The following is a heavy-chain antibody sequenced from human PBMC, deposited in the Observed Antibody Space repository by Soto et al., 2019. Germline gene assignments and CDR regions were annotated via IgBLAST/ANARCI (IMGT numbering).Heavy chain of an antibody. CDR1: GYTFTSYG. CDR3: ARDRTPYYDYVWVFDP. CDR2: ISAYNGNT. D-gene: IGHD3-16*01. Sequence: AASVKVSCKASGYTFTSYGISWVRQAPGQGLEWMGWISAYNGNTNYAQKLQGRVTMTTDTSTSTAYMELRSLRSDDTAVYYCARDRTPYYDYVWVFDPWGQGTLVTVSS. J-gene: IGHJ5*02. V-gene: IGHV1-18*04.